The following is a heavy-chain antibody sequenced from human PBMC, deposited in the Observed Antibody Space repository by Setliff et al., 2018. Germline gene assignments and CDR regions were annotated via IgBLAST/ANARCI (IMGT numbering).Heavy chain of an antibody. D-gene: IGHD2-2*02. CDR2: IKEDGSEK. V-gene: IGHV3-7*01. J-gene: IGHJ4*02. CDR3: ARDREYCSRTSCYIDY. Sequence: LRLSCAASGFTFSNYWMSWVRQAPGKGLEWVANIKEDGSEKYYVDSVKGRFTISRDNAKNSLYLQMSSLRSEDTAVYYCARDREYCSRTSCYIDYWGQGALVTVSS. CDR1: GFTFSNYW.